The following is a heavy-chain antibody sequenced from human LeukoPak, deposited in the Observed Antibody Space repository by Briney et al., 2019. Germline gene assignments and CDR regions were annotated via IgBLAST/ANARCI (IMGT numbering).Heavy chain of an antibody. D-gene: IGHD3-10*01. CDR3: ARGHVLLWFGESIGAFNI. CDR2: INPNSGGT. J-gene: IGHJ3*02. V-gene: IGHV1-2*02. Sequence: ASVKVSCKASGYTFTGYYMHWVRQAPGQGLEWMGWINPNSGGTNYAQKLQGRVTMTTDTSTSTAYMELRSLRSDDTAVYYCARGHVLLWFGESIGAFNIWGQGTMVTVSS. CDR1: GYTFTGYY.